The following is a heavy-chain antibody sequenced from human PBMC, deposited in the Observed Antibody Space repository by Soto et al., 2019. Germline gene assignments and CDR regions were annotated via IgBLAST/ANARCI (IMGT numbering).Heavy chain of an antibody. CDR2: ISGSGGGT. D-gene: IGHD3-22*01. CDR1: GFTLSSYA. V-gene: IGHV3-23*01. Sequence: GGSLRLSCAASGFTLSSYAMSWVRQAPGKGLEWVSGISGSGGGTYYADSVKGRFTISKDNSKNMLYLQMNILRAEDTAVYYCAKDIFGDSNLFDYWGQGSLVTVSS. J-gene: IGHJ4*02. CDR3: AKDIFGDSNLFDY.